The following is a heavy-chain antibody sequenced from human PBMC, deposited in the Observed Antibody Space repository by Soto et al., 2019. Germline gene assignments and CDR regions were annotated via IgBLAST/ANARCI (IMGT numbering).Heavy chain of an antibody. J-gene: IGHJ4*02. CDR1: GFTFSSYA. CDR2: ISGSGGST. CDR3: AKEGISGVVDIPAKNDYYFDY. V-gene: IGHV3-23*01. Sequence: EVQLLESGGGLVQPGGSLRLSCAASGFTFSSYAMSWVRQAPGKGLEWVSAISGSGGSTYYADSVKGRFTISRDNSKNTLYLQMNSLRAEDTAVYYCAKEGISGVVDIPAKNDYYFDYWGQGTLVTVSS. D-gene: IGHD3-3*01.